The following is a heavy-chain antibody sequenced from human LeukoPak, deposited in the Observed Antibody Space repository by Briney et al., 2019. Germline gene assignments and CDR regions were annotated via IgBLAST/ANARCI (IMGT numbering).Heavy chain of an antibody. J-gene: IGHJ4*02. CDR2: IYYSGST. D-gene: IGHD2-2*01. CDR3: ARGYCSSTSCYGTYYFDY. CDR1: GGSISSGDYY. Sequence: SETLSLTCTVSGGSISSGDYYWSWIRQPPGKGLEWIGYIYYSGSTYYNPSLKSRDTISVDTSKNQFSLKLSSVTAADTAVYYCARGYCSSTSCYGTYYFDYWGQGTLVTVSS. V-gene: IGHV4-30-4*01.